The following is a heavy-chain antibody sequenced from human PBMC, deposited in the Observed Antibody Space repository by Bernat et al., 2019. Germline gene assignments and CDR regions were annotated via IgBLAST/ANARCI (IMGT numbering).Heavy chain of an antibody. V-gene: IGHV4-34*01. Sequence: QVQLQQWGAGLLKPSETLSLTCAVYGGSFRAYYWSWIRQPPGKGLEWIGEINHSGGTKYDPSLKSRVTISVDTSKNQFSVRLSSVTAADTALYYCASSQGIRRFFESWGQGTLVTVSS. J-gene: IGHJ4*02. CDR2: INHSGGT. CDR3: ASSQGIRRFFES. CDR1: GGSFRAYY.